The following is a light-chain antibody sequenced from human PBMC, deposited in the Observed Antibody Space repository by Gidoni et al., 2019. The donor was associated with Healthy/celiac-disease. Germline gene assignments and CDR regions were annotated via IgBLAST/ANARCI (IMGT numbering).Light chain of an antibody. CDR3: QQYNNWWT. V-gene: IGKV3-15*01. CDR2: GAS. CDR1: QSVSSN. Sequence: EIVMTQSPATLSVSPGERATLSCRDSQSVSSNLAWYQQKPGQAPRLLIYGASTRATGSPARFSGSGSGTEFTLTISSLQSEDFAVYYCQQYNNWWTFGQGTKVEIK. J-gene: IGKJ1*01.